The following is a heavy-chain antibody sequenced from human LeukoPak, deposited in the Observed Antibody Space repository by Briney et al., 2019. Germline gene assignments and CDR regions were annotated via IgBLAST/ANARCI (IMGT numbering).Heavy chain of an antibody. CDR3: AGNLRQWLPPDY. CDR2: IYYSGST. J-gene: IGHJ4*02. V-gene: IGHV4-59*01. CDR1: GGSISSYY. Sequence: SETLSLTCTVSGGSISSYYWSWIRQPPGKGLEWIGYIYYSGSTNHNPSLKSRVTISVDTSKNQFFLKLSSVTAADTAVYYCAGNLRQWLPPDYWGQGTLVTVSS. D-gene: IGHD6-19*01.